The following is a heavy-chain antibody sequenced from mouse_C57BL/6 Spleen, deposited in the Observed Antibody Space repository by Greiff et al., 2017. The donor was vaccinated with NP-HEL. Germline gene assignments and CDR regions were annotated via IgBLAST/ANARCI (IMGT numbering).Heavy chain of an antibody. CDR1: GYTFTDYY. CDR2: IYPGSGNT. V-gene: IGHV1-76*01. Sequence: VKLVESGAELVRPGASVKLSCKASGYTFTDYYINWVKQRPGQGLEWIARIYPGSGNTYYNEKFKGKATLTAEKSSSTAYMQLSSLTSEDSAVYFCARGGGSFYFDYWGQGTTLTVSS. J-gene: IGHJ2*01. CDR3: ARGGGSFYFDY.